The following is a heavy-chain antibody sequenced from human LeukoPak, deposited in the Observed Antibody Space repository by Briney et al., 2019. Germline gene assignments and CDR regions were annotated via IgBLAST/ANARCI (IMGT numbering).Heavy chain of an antibody. V-gene: IGHV4-34*01. D-gene: IGHD3-3*01. CDR2: INLSGST. CDR3: ARVSISLFGVVTAHFDS. CDR1: GGSFSGSY. J-gene: IGHJ4*02. Sequence: PSETLSLTCGVSGGSFSGSYWGWIRQPPGKGLEWIGEINLSGSTNYNSSLTSRVTISLATSKNQFSLNLRTATTADTAVYYCARVSISLFGVVTAHFDSWGQGTLVAVSS.